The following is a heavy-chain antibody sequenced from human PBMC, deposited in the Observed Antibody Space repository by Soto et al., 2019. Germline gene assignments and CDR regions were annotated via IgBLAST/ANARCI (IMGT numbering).Heavy chain of an antibody. CDR1: GYTFTSYG. CDR2: ISAYNGNT. Sequence: ASVKVSCKASGYTFTSYGISWVRQAPGQGLEWMGWISAYNGNTNYAQKLQGRVTMTTDTSTSTAYMELRSLRSDDTAVYYCARDYNYDILTGYSFPYYYGMDVWGQGTTVTVS. V-gene: IGHV1-18*01. CDR3: ARDYNYDILTGYSFPYYYGMDV. J-gene: IGHJ6*02. D-gene: IGHD3-9*01.